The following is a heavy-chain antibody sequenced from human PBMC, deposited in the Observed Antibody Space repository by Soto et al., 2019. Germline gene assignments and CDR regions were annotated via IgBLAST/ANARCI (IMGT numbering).Heavy chain of an antibody. Sequence: QLQLQESGSGLVKPSQTLSLTCAVSGGSISSGGYSWSWIRQPPGKGLEWIGYIYHSGSTYYNPSLKSRVTISVDRSKNQFSLKLSSVTAADTAVYYCASSYYGSGGYYDYWGQGTLDTVSS. CDR2: IYHSGST. CDR1: GGSISSGGYS. J-gene: IGHJ4*02. CDR3: ASSYYGSGGYYDY. D-gene: IGHD3-10*01. V-gene: IGHV4-30-2*01.